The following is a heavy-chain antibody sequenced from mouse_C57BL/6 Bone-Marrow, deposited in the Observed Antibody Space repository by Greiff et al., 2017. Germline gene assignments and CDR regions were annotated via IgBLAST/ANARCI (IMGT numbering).Heavy chain of an antibody. CDR1: GYTFTDSY. V-gene: IGHV1-84*01. CDR3: ARDGNYPFAY. CDR2: IYPGSGNT. Sequence: LMESGPELVKPGASVKISCKASGYTFTDSYINWVKQRPGQGLEWIGWIYPGSGNTKYNEKFKGKATLTVDTSSSTAYMQLSSLTSEASAVYFCARDGNYPFAYWGQGTLVTVSA. D-gene: IGHD2-1*01. J-gene: IGHJ3*01.